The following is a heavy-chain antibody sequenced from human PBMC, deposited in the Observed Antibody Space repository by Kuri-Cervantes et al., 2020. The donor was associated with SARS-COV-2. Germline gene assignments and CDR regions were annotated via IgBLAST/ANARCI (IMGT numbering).Heavy chain of an antibody. CDR2: IIPIFGTA. Sequence: SVKVSCKASGGTFSSYAISWVRQAPGQGLEWMGGIIPIFGTANYAQKFQGRVTITTDESTSTAYMELSSLRSEDTAVYYCAKAVDPGDSGTPQDFDYWGQGTLVTVSS. CDR1: GGTFSSYA. V-gene: IGHV1-69*05. J-gene: IGHJ4*02. D-gene: IGHD3-10*01. CDR3: AKAVDPGDSGTPQDFDY.